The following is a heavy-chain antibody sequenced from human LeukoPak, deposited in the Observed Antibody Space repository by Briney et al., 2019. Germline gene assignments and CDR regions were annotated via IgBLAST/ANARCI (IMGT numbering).Heavy chain of an antibody. V-gene: IGHV3-21*01. CDR2: ISTSSSYI. D-gene: IGHD3-22*01. CDR3: ARRSNYYDSSGYYRGLDYFDY. J-gene: IGHJ4*02. Sequence: GGSLRLSCAASGFTFSNYGMSWVRQATGKGLEWVSSISTSSSYIYYADSVKGRFTISRHNAKNSLYLQMNSLRAEDTAVYYCARRSNYYDSSGYYRGLDYFDYWGQGTLVTVSS. CDR1: GFTFSNYG.